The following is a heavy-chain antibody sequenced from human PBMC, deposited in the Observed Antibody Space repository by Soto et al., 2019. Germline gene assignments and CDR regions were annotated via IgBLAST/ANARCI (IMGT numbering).Heavy chain of an antibody. J-gene: IGHJ5*02. V-gene: IGHV3-23*01. CDR2: ISGSGGST. CDR1: GFTFSSFA. CDR3: AKEINYYGSGSYPNWFDP. Sequence: GGSLRLSCAASGFTFSSFAMSWVRQAPGKGLEWVSAISGSGGSTYYADSVKGRFTISRDNSKNTLYLQMNSLRAEDTAVYYCAKEINYYGSGSYPNWFDPWGQGTLVTVSS. D-gene: IGHD3-10*01.